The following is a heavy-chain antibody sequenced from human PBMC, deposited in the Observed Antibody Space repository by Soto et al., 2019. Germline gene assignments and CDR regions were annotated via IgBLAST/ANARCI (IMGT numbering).Heavy chain of an antibody. D-gene: IGHD3-3*01. CDR1: GYNFAGYW. V-gene: IGHV5-51*01. Sequence: GESLKSSCKGSGYNFAGYWIAWVRQVPVKGLELMGIIYPSDSDTRYRPSFQGQVTISADKSISSAYLQWSSLRASDTAMYYCARGGVSTRTFDYWGQGTPVTVS. J-gene: IGHJ4*02. CDR3: ARGGVSTRTFDY. CDR2: IYPSDSDT.